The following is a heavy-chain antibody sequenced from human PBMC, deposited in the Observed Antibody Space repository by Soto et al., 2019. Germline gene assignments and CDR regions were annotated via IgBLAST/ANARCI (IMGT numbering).Heavy chain of an antibody. CDR1: GYTFTSYA. Sequence: QVQLVQSGAEVKKPGASVKVSCKASGYTFTSYAMNWVRQAPGQRIEWMGWINAGNGNTKYSQKFQRRVTITRDTSASTAYMELSSLRSEDTAVYYCARDLGGWPDYWGQGTLVTVSS. D-gene: IGHD2-15*01. CDR2: INAGNGNT. J-gene: IGHJ4*02. CDR3: ARDLGGWPDY. V-gene: IGHV1-3*01.